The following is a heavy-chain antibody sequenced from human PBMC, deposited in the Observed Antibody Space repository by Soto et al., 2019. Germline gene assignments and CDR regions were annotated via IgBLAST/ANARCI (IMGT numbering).Heavy chain of an antibody. Sequence: PSETLSLTCTVSGGSVSSSSYYWGWVRQPPGKGLEWIGSVYYSGSTYYNPSLESRVTISVDTSRNRFSLTLTSVTAADTGVYYCARDGVGPFDYWGQGTPVTVSS. CDR2: VYYSGST. CDR3: ARDGVGPFDY. J-gene: IGHJ4*02. D-gene: IGHD1-26*01. V-gene: IGHV4-39*02. CDR1: GGSVSSSSYY.